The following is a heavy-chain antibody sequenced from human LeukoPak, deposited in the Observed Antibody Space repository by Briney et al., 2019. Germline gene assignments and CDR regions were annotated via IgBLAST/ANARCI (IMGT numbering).Heavy chain of an antibody. CDR3: AGGGKATVVTM. CDR2: IYSSGST. Sequence: SETLSLTCTVSGGSINSYYWSWIRQPAGKGLEWIGRIYSSGSTNYNPSLKGRVSMSVDTSKNQFSLKLTSVTAADTAVYYYAGGGKATVVTMWGQGILVTVSS. CDR1: GGSINSYY. D-gene: IGHD4-23*01. V-gene: IGHV4-4*07. J-gene: IGHJ4*02.